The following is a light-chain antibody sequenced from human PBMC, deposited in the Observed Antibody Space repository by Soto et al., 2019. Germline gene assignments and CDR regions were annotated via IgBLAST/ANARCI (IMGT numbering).Light chain of an antibody. V-gene: IGLV4-69*01. CDR2: LHGDGSH. CDR3: QTWSTGIQV. Sequence: QSVLTQSPSASASLGASVKHTCTLSSGHTTYAIAWHQQQPEKGPRYLMKLHGDGSHTKGDGIPDRFSGSSSGAERYLTISSLQSEDEADYYCQTWSTGIQVFGGGTKVTVL. J-gene: IGLJ2*01. CDR1: SGHTTYA.